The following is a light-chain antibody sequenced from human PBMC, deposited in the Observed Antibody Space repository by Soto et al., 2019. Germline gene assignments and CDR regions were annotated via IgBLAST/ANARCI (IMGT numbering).Light chain of an antibody. CDR2: AAS. V-gene: IGKV3-20*01. CDR1: QSVSSSY. J-gene: IGKJ4*01. Sequence: EIVLTQSPATLSLSPGERATLSCRASQSVSSSYLAWYQQKPGQAPRLLIYAASSRATGIPDRFSGSGSGTDFTVTINRLEPEDFAVYYCQQYGSSPLTFGGGTKVDIK. CDR3: QQYGSSPLT.